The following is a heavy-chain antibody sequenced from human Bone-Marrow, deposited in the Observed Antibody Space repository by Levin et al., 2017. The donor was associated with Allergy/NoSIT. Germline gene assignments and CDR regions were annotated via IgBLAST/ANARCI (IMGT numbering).Heavy chain of an antibody. Sequence: PSETLSLTCTVSGASIRSGAYYWSWVRQPPGQGLEWIGYIYYNGSTYFNPSLKRRVSISVDTSKNQFSLKLSSVTAADTADYYCARVLAGFDGSAMAYDYWGRGSLVTVSS. CDR2: IYYNGST. J-gene: IGHJ4*02. D-gene: IGHD3-10*01. V-gene: IGHV4-31*03. CDR1: GASIRSGAYY. CDR3: ARVLAGFDGSAMAYDY.